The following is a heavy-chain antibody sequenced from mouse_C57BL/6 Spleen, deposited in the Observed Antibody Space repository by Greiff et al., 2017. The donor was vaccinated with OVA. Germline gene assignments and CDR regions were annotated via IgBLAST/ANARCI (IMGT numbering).Heavy chain of an antibody. CDR2: ISYDGSN. CDR1: GYSITSGYY. J-gene: IGHJ3*01. V-gene: IGHV3-6*01. CDR3: ARGYGYDWFAY. D-gene: IGHD2-2*01. Sequence: EVQRVESGPGLVKPSQSLSLTCSVTGYSITSGYYWNWIRQFPGNKLEWMGYISYDGSNNYNPSLKNRISITRDTSKNQFFLKLNSVTTEDTATYYCARGYGYDWFAYWGQGTLVTVSA.